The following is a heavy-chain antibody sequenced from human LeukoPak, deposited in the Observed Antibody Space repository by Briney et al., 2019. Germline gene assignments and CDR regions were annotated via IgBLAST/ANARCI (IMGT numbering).Heavy chain of an antibody. CDR3: ARGGSAWSDFDY. J-gene: IGHJ4*02. D-gene: IGHD3-16*01. CDR1: GFTFSSYW. CDR2: IKQDGSEK. Sequence: GGSLRLSCAASGFTFSSYWMSWVLQAPGKGLEWVANIKQDGSEKYNVDSVQGRFTISRDNAKNSLYLQMNSLRAEDTAVYYCARGGSAWSDFDYWGQGTLVTVSS. V-gene: IGHV3-7*01.